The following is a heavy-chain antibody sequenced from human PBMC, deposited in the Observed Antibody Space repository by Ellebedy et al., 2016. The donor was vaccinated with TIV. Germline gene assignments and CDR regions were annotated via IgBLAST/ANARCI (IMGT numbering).Heavy chain of an antibody. CDR1: GFIVSSNY. D-gene: IGHD4-23*01. CDR3: VRDAADNGGKFDY. Sequence: GESLKISCAASGFIVSSNYMNWVRQAPGKGLEWVSVIYSGADGGDTYYADSVKGRFTISRDNSKNTLSLQMSNLRAEDTAVYYCVRDAADNGGKFDYWGQGALVTVSS. CDR2: IYSGADGGDT. V-gene: IGHV3-53*01. J-gene: IGHJ4*02.